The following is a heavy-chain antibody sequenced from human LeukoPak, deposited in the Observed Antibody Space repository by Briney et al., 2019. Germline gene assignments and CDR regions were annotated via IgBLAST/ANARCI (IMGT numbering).Heavy chain of an antibody. V-gene: IGHV1-2*04. CDR1: GYTFIGYY. Sequence: GASVKVSCKASGYTFIGYYMHWVRQAPGQGLEWMGWINPNSGGTNYAQKFQGWVTMTRDTSISTAYMELSRLRSDDTAVYYCARGIAVAGSLNWGYYYYYGMDVWGQGTTVTVSS. CDR2: INPNSGGT. CDR3: ARGIAVAGSLNWGYYYYYGMDV. J-gene: IGHJ6*02. D-gene: IGHD6-19*01.